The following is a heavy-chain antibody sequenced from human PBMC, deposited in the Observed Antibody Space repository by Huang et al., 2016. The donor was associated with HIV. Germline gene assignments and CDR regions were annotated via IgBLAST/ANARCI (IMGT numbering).Heavy chain of an antibody. Sequence: VQLVESGGGVVQPGRSLRLACAASGFSFSTYGLHWVRQAPGKGLEWVAVISYDGSNKYSAHAVKGRFTISRDTSENKVYLQMNSLRHEDTAVYYCAKDGADEEWDIDYWGQGTLVTVSS. CDR2: ISYDGSNK. CDR1: GFSFSTYG. CDR3: AKDGADEEWDIDY. V-gene: IGHV3-30*18. J-gene: IGHJ4*02. D-gene: IGHD1-26*01.